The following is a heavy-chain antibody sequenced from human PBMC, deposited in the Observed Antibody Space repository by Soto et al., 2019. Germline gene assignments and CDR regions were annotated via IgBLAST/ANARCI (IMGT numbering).Heavy chain of an antibody. CDR1: GGTFSSYT. V-gene: IGHV1-69*08. D-gene: IGHD3-9*01. Sequence: QVQLVQSGAEVKKPGSSVKVSCKASGGTFSSYTISWVRQAPGKGLEWMGRIIPILGIANYAQKFQGRVTITADKSTSTAYMELSSLRSEDTAVYYGARDVILSRGFDPWGQRTLVTVSS. CDR2: IIPILGIA. J-gene: IGHJ5*02. CDR3: ARDVILSRGFDP.